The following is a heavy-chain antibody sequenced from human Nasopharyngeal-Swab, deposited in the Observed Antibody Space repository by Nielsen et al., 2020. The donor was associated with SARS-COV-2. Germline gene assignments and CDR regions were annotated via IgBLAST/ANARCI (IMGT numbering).Heavy chain of an antibody. Sequence: GESLKISCAASGFTFSDYYMSWIRQAPGKGLEWVSYISSSSSYTNYADSVKGRFTISRDNSENTLYLQMNSLRAEDTAVYYCANRRGGSWHPYCFDYWGRGTLVTVSS. CDR2: ISSSSSYT. CDR3: ANRRGGSWHPYCFDY. J-gene: IGHJ4*02. CDR1: GFTFSDYY. V-gene: IGHV3-11*03. D-gene: IGHD6-13*01.